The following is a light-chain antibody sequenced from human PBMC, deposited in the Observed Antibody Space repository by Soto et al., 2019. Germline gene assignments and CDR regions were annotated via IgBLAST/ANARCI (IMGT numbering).Light chain of an antibody. CDR1: SSNIGNNY. CDR3: GAWDSSLGWA. CDR2: END. Sequence: QSVLTQPPSVSAAPGQRVTISCSGGSSNIGNNYVSWYQQFPGTAPKLLIYENDKRPSGIPDRFSGSKSGTSAPLVITGLQTGDEADYYCGAWDSSLGWAFGGGTKLTVL. V-gene: IGLV1-51*02. J-gene: IGLJ3*02.